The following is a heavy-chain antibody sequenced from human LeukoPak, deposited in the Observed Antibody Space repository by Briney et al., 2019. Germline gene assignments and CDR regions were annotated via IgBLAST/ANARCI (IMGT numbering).Heavy chain of an antibody. CDR1: GYIFTSYW. D-gene: IGHD2-2*01. V-gene: IGHV5-51*01. CDR3: ARHFRHCSSTTCYPYYFDY. CDR2: IYPGDSDT. J-gene: IGHJ4*02. Sequence: GESLKISCKGSGYIFTSYWIGWVRQMPGKGLEWMGIIYPGDSDTRYSPSFQGQVTISADKSISTAYLQWSSLKASDTAMYYCARHFRHCSSTTCYPYYFDYWGQGTLVTVSS.